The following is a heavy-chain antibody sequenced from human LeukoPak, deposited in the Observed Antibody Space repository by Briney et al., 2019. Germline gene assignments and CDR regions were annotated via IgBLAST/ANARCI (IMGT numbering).Heavy chain of an antibody. CDR1: GYSFTNYW. Sequence: GESLKISCKGSGYSFTNYWIGWVRQMPGKGLEWMGIMYLGDSETRYSPSFRGQVTISADKSISTVCLQWSSLKASDTAMYCCVRHEGSISGWPFDYWGQGTLVTVSS. V-gene: IGHV5-51*01. CDR3: VRHEGSISGWPFDY. D-gene: IGHD6-19*01. CDR2: MYLGDSET. J-gene: IGHJ4*02.